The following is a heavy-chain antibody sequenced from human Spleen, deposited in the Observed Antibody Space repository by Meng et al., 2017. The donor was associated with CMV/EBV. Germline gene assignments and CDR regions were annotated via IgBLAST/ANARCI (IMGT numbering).Heavy chain of an antibody. J-gene: IGHJ4*02. V-gene: IGHV3-30*04. CDR1: GFTFSSYA. Sequence: GESLKISCAASGFTFSSYAMHWVRQAPGKGLEWVAVISYDGSNKYYADSVKGRFTISRDNSKNTLYLQMNSLRAEDTAVYYCASDYSMIWGQGTLVTVSS. D-gene: IGHD2-15*01. CDR2: ISYDGSNK. CDR3: ASDYSMI.